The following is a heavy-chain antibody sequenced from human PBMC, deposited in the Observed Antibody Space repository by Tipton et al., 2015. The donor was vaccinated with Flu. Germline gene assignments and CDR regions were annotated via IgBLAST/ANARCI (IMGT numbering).Heavy chain of an antibody. V-gene: IGHV4-61*02. CDR2: IYTSGST. Sequence: TLSLTCTVSGASISSAAYYWSWIRQPAGKGLEWIGRIYTSGSTNYNPSLKSRVTISVDTSKNQFSLKLSSVTAADTAVYYCARGDCSSTSCLDYWGQGTLVTVSS. CDR1: GASISSAAYY. CDR3: ARGDCSSTSCLDY. D-gene: IGHD2-2*01. J-gene: IGHJ4*02.